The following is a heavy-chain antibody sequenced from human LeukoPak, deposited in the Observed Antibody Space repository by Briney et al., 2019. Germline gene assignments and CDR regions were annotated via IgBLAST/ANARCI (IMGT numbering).Heavy chain of an antibody. CDR1: GYTFTGYY. CDR2: INPNSGGT. V-gene: IGHV1-2*02. J-gene: IGHJ3*02. D-gene: IGHD6-19*01. CDR3: ARASSGSSAFDI. Sequence: ASVKVSCKASGYTFTGYYMHWVRQAPGQGLEWMGWINPNSGGTNYAQKFQGRVTMTRDTSISTAYMELSSLRSEDTAVYYCARASSGSSAFDIWGQGTMVTVSS.